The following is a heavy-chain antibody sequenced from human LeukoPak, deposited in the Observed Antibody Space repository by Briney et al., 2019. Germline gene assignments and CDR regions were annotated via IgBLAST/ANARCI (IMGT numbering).Heavy chain of an antibody. J-gene: IGHJ1*01. CDR2: IYYSGST. Sequence: SETLSLTCTVSGGSISSSSYYWSWIRQPSGKGLEWIGYIYYSGSTNYNPSLKSRVTISVDTSKNQFSLKLSPVTAADTAVYYCARGNGDGYGTFQHWGQGTLVTVSS. CDR1: GGSISSSSYY. CDR3: ARGNGDGYGTFQH. V-gene: IGHV4-61*01. D-gene: IGHD5-24*01.